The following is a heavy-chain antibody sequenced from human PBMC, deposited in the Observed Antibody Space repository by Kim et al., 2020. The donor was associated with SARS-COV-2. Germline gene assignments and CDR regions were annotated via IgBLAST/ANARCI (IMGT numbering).Heavy chain of an antibody. CDR3: ARDGAGGDIRFTVVRGANFFDY. V-gene: IGHV3-30*04. CDR1: GFTFSSYV. D-gene: IGHD3-10*01. CDR2: ISHDGSKK. J-gene: IGHJ4*02. Sequence: GGSLRLSCAASGFTFSSYVIHWVRQAPGKGLEWVAVISHDGSKKYYADSVKGRFTISRDNSENTLYLQLNSLRDEDTAVYYCARDGAGGDIRFTVVRGANFFDYWGQGTLVTVSS.